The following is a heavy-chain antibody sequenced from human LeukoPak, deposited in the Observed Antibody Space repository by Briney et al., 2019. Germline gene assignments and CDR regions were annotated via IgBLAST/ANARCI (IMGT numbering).Heavy chain of an antibody. D-gene: IGHD2-2*01. V-gene: IGHV5-51*01. CDR3: ARHVRRYCSSTSCFGRFDP. CDR2: IYPGDSDT. Sequence: GEPLKISCKGSGYSFTSYWIGWVRQMPGKGLEWMGIIYPGDSDTRYSPSFQGQVTISADKSISTAYLQWSSLKASDTAMYYCARHVRRYCSSTSCFGRFDPWGQGTLVTVSS. CDR1: GYSFTSYW. J-gene: IGHJ5*02.